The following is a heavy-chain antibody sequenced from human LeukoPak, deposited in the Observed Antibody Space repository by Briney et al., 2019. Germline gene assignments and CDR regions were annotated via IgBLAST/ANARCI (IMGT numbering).Heavy chain of an antibody. D-gene: IGHD6-19*01. V-gene: IGHV1-2*02. CDR1: GYTFTGYC. CDR3: ARSRIAVTKGGFFPNYYFDY. CDR2: INPNSGGT. J-gene: IGHJ4*02. Sequence: ASVKVSCKASGYTFTGYCMHWVRQAPGQGLEWMGWINPNSGGTNYAQKFQGRVTMTRDTSISTAYMELSRLRSDDTAVYYCARSRIAVTKGGFFPNYYFDYWGQGTLVTVSS.